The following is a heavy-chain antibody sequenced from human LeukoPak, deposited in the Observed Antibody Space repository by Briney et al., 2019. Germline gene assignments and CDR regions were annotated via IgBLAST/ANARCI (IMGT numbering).Heavy chain of an antibody. V-gene: IGHV1-3*01. D-gene: IGHD5-24*01. CDR2: INAGNGNT. CDR1: GYTFTSYA. CDR3: ARVGARWLPLVPYY. J-gene: IGHJ4*02. Sequence: ASVKVSCKASGYTFTSYAMHWVRQAPGQRLEWMGWINAGNGNTKYSQKFQGRVTITRDTPASTAYMELSSLRSEDTAVYYCARVGARWLPLVPYYWGQGTLVTVSS.